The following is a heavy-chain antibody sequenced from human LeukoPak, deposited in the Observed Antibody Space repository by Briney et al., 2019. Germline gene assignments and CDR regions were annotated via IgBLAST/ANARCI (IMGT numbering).Heavy chain of an antibody. D-gene: IGHD2-15*01. CDR1: GFIFSSYA. CDR2: ISSGGSSK. J-gene: IGHJ4*02. V-gene: IGHV3-23*01. Sequence: GGSLRLSCAASGFIFSSYALSWVRQAPGKGLEWVSAISSGGSSKYYADSVKGRFTISRDNSKNTLYLQMNSLRAEDTAVYYRAKGYCSGGSCYSGIFDYWGQGTLVTVSS. CDR3: AKGYCSGGSCYSGIFDY.